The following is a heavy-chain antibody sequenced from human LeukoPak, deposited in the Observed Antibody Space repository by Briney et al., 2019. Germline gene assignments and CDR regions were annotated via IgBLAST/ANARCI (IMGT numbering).Heavy chain of an antibody. CDR2: IYYSGST. CDR3: ARARGCNSGDCYADY. Sequence: SETLSLTCTVSGGSISSYYWSWIRQPPGKGLEWIGYIYYSGSTNYNPSLKSRVTISVDTSKNQFSLKLSSVTAADTAVYYCARARGCNSGDCYADYWGQGTLVTVSS. D-gene: IGHD2-21*02. V-gene: IGHV4-59*01. J-gene: IGHJ4*02. CDR1: GGSISSYY.